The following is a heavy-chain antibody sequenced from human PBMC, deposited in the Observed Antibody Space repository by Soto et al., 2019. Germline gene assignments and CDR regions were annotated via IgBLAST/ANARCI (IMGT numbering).Heavy chain of an antibody. V-gene: IGHV3-74*01. J-gene: IGHJ6*03. D-gene: IGHD6-25*01. CDR3: ERGSRGKYYLDV. CDR2: IATDGSKT. CDR1: GFTFSSPW. Sequence: EVQLVESGGGLLQPGGSLRLSCAVSGFTFSSPWMHWVRQAPGKGLVWVSRIATDGSKTNYADSVTGRFTISRDNAKNTMYLQMNSLKTEDKAVYYCERGSRGKYYLDVWGNGTTVTVAS.